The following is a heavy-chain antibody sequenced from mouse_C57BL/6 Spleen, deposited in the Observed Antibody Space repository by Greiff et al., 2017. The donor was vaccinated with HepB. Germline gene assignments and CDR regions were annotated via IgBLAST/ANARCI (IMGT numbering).Heavy chain of an antibody. CDR3: AREGGYYGYDGAMDY. V-gene: IGHV1-82*01. J-gene: IGHJ4*01. D-gene: IGHD2-2*01. CDR2: IYPGDGDT. CDR1: GYAFSSSW. Sequence: QVQLKQSGPELVKPGASVKISCKASGYAFSSSWMNWVKQRPGKGLEWIGRIYPGDGDTNYNGKFKGKATLTADKSSSTAYMQLSSLTSEDSAVYFCAREGGYYGYDGAMDYWGQGTSVTVSS.